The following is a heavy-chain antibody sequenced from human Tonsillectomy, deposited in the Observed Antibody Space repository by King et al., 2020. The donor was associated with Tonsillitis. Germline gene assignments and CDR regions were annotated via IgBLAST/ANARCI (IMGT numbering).Heavy chain of an antibody. D-gene: IGHD4-17*01. CDR2: SSGSGGST. CDR3: AKDDGVSYYFDS. Sequence: VQLVESGGGLVQPGGSLRLSCAASGFTFSSYVMTWVRQAPGKGLEWVSASSGSGGSTFYADSVKGRFTISRENSKNTRYLQMNSLRDEDTAVYYCAKDDGVSYYFDSWGQGTLVTVSS. V-gene: IGHV3-23*04. CDR1: GFTFSSYV. J-gene: IGHJ4*02.